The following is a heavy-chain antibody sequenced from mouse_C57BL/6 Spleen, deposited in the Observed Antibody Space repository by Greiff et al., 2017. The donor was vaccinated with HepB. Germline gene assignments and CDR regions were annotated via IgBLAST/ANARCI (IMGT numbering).Heavy chain of an antibody. CDR1: GFTFSSYA. V-gene: IGHV5-9-1*02. Sequence: EVQVVESGEGLVKPGGSLKLSCAASGFTFSSYAMSWVRQTPEKRLEWVAYISSGGDYIYYADTVKGRFTISRDNARHTLYLQMSRLKSEDTAMYYCTRCDNYYGNYWGQGTTLTVSS. D-gene: IGHD1-1*01. CDR2: ISSGGDYI. CDR3: TRCDNYYGNY. J-gene: IGHJ2*01.